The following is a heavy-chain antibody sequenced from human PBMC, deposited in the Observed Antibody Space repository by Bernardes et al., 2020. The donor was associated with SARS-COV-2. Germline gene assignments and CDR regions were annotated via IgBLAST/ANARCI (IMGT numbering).Heavy chain of an antibody. Sequence: SETLSLTCTVSGGSISSSSYYWGWIRQPPGKGLEWIGSIYYSGSTYYNPSLKSRVTISVDTSKNQFSLKLSSVTAADTAVYYCARLWYSSPLRVFGPGTSWGQGTLVTVSS. CDR3: ARLWYSSPLRVFGPGTS. V-gene: IGHV4-39*01. CDR1: GGSISSSSYY. J-gene: IGHJ4*02. CDR2: IYYSGST. D-gene: IGHD6-13*01.